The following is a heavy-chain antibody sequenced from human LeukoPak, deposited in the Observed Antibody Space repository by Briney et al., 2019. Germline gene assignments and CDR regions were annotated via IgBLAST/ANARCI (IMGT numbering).Heavy chain of an antibody. Sequence: GGSLRLSCAASGFTVSSNYMSWVRQAPGKGLEWVSVIYSGGSTYYADSVKGRFTISRDNSKNTLYLQMNSLRAEDTAVYYCARDSVGVRGGYGMGVWGQGTTVTVSS. CDR3: ARDSVGVRGGYGMGV. V-gene: IGHV3-66*01. CDR2: IYSGGST. J-gene: IGHJ6*02. CDR1: GFTVSSNY. D-gene: IGHD3-10*01.